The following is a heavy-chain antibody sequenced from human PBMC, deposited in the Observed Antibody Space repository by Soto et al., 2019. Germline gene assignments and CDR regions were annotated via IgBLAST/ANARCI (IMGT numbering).Heavy chain of an antibody. Sequence: SETLSLTCAVYCASFRGYYRSWLRQPPGKGLEWIGEINHSGSTNYNPSLKSRLTISVDTSKSQFSLKLSSVTAADTAVYYCARLIYEIYYYYGMDAWGQGTTVT. J-gene: IGHJ6*02. D-gene: IGHD5-12*01. CDR3: ARLIYEIYYYYGMDA. V-gene: IGHV4-34*01. CDR1: CASFRGYY. CDR2: INHSGST.